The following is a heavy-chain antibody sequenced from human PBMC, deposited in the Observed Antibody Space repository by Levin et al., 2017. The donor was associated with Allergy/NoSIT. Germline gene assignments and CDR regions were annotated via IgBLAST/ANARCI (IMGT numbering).Heavy chain of an antibody. CDR1: GFTFSSYA. CDR3: ANERGYGSGSYYNSDWGLYYFDY. D-gene: IGHD3-10*01. Sequence: GGSLRLSCAASGFTFSSYAMSWVRQAPGKGLEWVSAISGSGGSTYYADSVKGRFTISRDNSKNTLYLQMNSLRAEDTAVYYCANERGYGSGSYYNSDWGLYYFDYWGQGTLVTVSS. CDR2: ISGSGGST. J-gene: IGHJ4*02. V-gene: IGHV3-23*01.